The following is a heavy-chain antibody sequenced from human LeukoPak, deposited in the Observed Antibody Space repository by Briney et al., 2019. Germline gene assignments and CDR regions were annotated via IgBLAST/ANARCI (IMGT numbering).Heavy chain of an antibody. D-gene: IGHD3-9*01. CDR2: MSFDGFSK. CDR1: GIAFSNSI. CDR3: ARDRGYFDWLLVY. Sequence: GGSLRLSCAASGIAFSNSIMHWVRQAPGKGLEWVSAMSFDGFSKYYADSVKGRFTISRDNSKNTLYLQMNSLRAEDTAVYYCARDRGYFDWLLVYWGQGTLVTVSS. J-gene: IGHJ4*02. V-gene: IGHV3-30*04.